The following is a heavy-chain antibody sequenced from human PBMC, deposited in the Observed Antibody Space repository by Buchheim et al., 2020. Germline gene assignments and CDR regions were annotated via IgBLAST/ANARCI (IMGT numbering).Heavy chain of an antibody. D-gene: IGHD6-19*01. CDR1: GGSISSGDCY. Sequence: QVQLQESGPGLVKPSETLSLTCAVSGGSISSGDCYWSWIRQPPGKGLEWIGHIYYSGSTSYNPSLKSRGIISIDTSKNQVSLKLTSVTAADTAVYYCARSRAVAAAGWFDPWGQGTL. J-gene: IGHJ5*02. V-gene: IGHV4-30-4*01. CDR2: IYYSGST. CDR3: ARSRAVAAAGWFDP.